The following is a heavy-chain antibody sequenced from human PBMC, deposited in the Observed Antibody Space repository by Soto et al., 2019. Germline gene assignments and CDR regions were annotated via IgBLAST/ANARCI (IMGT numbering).Heavy chain of an antibody. CDR2: IYYSGST. D-gene: IGHD5-12*01. J-gene: IGHJ4*02. Sequence: PSETLSLTCTVSGGSISSYYWSWIRQPPGKGLEWIGYIYYSGSTNYNPSLKSRVTISVDTSKNQFSLKLSSVTAADTAVYYCAGYSGYGRCFDYWGQGTLVTVSS. V-gene: IGHV4-59*01. CDR1: GGSISSYY. CDR3: AGYSGYGRCFDY.